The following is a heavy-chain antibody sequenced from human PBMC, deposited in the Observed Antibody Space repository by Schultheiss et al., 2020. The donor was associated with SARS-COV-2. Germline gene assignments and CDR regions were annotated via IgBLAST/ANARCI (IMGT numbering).Heavy chain of an antibody. D-gene: IGHD5-24*01. CDR2: IYYSEST. Sequence: SETLSLTCTVSGGSISSSNHYWGWIRQPPGKGLEWIGNIYYSESTYYNPSLKSRITISVDTSKNQFSLKLSSVTAADTAVYYCARESRDGLDYWGQGTLVTVSS. J-gene: IGHJ4*02. CDR3: ARESRDGLDY. V-gene: IGHV4-39*07. CDR1: GGSISSSNHY.